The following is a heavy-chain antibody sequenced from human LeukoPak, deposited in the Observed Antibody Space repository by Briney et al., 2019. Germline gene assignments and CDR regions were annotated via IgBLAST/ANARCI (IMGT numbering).Heavy chain of an antibody. CDR3: ARQVLLWFGEAPRFDP. V-gene: IGHV4-34*01. CDR2: INHSGST. CDR1: GGSFSGYY. J-gene: IGHJ5*02. Sequence: PSETLSLTCAVYGGSFSGYYWSWIRQPPGKGLEWIGEINHSGSTNYNPSLKSRVTISVDTSKNQFSLKLSSVTAADTAVYYCARQVLLWFGEAPRFDPWGQGTLVTVSS. D-gene: IGHD3-10*01.